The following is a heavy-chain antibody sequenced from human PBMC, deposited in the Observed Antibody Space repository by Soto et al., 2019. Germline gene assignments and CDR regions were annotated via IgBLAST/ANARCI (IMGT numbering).Heavy chain of an antibody. CDR1: GFTFSSYA. J-gene: IGHJ6*03. CDR2: ISGSGGST. D-gene: IGHD5-18*01. Sequence: GGPLRLSCAASGFTFSSYAMSWVRQAPGKGLEWVSAISGSGGSTYYADSVKGRFTISRDNSKNTLYLQMNSLRAEDTAVYYCAKDVVDTAMGYYYYYYYMDVWGKGTTVTVSS. CDR3: AKDVVDTAMGYYYYYYYMDV. V-gene: IGHV3-23*01.